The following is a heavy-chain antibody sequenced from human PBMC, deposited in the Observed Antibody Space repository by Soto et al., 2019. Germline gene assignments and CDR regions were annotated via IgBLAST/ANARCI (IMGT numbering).Heavy chain of an antibody. CDR1: GGTFSSYA. D-gene: IGHD3-3*01. CDR3: ARWRGRTIFAALDV. Sequence: SVKVSCKASGGTFSSYAINWVRQAPGQGLEWMGGIIPIFGTANYAQKFQGRVTITADESTSTAYMELSSLRSEDTAVYYCARWRGRTIFAALDVWGQGTTVTVSS. J-gene: IGHJ6*02. CDR2: IIPIFGTA. V-gene: IGHV1-69*13.